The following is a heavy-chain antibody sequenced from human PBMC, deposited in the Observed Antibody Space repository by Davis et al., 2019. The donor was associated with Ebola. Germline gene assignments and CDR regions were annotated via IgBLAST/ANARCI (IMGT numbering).Heavy chain of an antibody. CDR3: TTVRLPEGTGINFDY. D-gene: IGHD1-14*01. Sequence: GGSLRLSCAASGFTFSSYWMSWVRQAPGKGLEWVGRIKSKTDGGTADYAAPMKGRFTISRDDSRNTLYLQMNSLKIEDTGVYYCTTVRLPEGTGINFDYWGQGTLVTVSS. CDR1: GFTFSSYW. CDR2: IKSKTDGGTA. J-gene: IGHJ4*02. V-gene: IGHV3-15*01.